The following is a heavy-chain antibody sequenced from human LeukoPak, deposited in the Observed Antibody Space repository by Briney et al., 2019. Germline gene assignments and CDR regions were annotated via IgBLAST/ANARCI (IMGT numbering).Heavy chain of an antibody. CDR3: GVARDSDTLFVDY. Sequence: PSETLSLTCTVSVGSISSGGYYWSWIRQHPGKGLEWIGYIYYSGSTYYNPSLKSRVTISVDTSKNQFSLKLSSLTAADTSVYYCGVARDSDTLFVDYWGQGTLVTVSS. V-gene: IGHV4-31*03. CDR1: VGSISSGGYY. D-gene: IGHD3-22*01. CDR2: IYYSGST. J-gene: IGHJ4*02.